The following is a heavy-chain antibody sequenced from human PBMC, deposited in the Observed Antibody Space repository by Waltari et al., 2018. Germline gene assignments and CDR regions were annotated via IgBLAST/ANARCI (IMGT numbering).Heavy chain of an antibody. CDR1: GYTFTDST. CDR2: VDPEDGET. V-gene: IGHV1-69-2*01. Sequence: VQLVQSGAAAKKPGATVHISCTASGYTFTDSTMHWVPQAPAKGLEWMGRVDPEDGETIYAEKFQGRVTITADTSTDTAYMELSSLRSEDTAVYYCATGGMVRGVISGLDIWGQGTMVTVSS. CDR3: ATGGMVRGVISGLDI. J-gene: IGHJ3*02. D-gene: IGHD3-10*01.